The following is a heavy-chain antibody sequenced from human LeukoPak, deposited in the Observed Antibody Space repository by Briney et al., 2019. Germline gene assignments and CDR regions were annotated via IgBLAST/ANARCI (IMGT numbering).Heavy chain of an antibody. CDR3: ASSRMHFDY. V-gene: IGHV4-30-2*01. CDR1: GGSISSGGYS. CDR2: IYHSGST. J-gene: IGHJ4*02. Sequence: SETLSLTCAVSGGSISSGGYSWSWIRQAPGKGLEWIGYIYHSGSTYYNPSLKSRVTMSVDKSKNQFSLKLSSVTAAGTAVYYCASSRMHFDYWGQGTLVTVSS.